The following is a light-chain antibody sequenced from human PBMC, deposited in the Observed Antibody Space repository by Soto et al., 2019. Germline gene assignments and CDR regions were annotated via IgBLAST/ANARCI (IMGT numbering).Light chain of an antibody. V-gene: IGKV3-11*01. Sequence: EIVLTQSPATLSLSPGERATLSCRASQSVSSYLAWYQQKPGQAPRLLIYDASNSATGIPARFSGSGSGTDFTLTISSLEPEHFAVYYCQQRSNWYTFGQGTKLEIK. CDR2: DAS. CDR1: QSVSSY. CDR3: QQRSNWYT. J-gene: IGKJ2*01.